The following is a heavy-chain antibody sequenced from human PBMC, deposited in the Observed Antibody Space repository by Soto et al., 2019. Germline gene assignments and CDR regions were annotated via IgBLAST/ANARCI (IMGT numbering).Heavy chain of an antibody. CDR3: SRDVGVGEEDV. V-gene: IGHV4-61*01. CDR1: GGSVSGGSYY. D-gene: IGHD4-17*01. J-gene: IGHJ6*02. Sequence: QVQLQESGPGLVKPSETLSLTCTVSGGSVSGGSYYWNWIRQPPGKGLEWIGYIYFSGRTNYNPTLNSRVTISIDTSKNQFSLKLTSATAADTAVYYCSRDVGVGEEDVWGQGTTVTVSS. CDR2: IYFSGRT.